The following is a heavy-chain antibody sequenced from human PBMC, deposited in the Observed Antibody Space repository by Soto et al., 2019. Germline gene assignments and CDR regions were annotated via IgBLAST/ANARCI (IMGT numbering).Heavy chain of an antibody. Sequence: GGSLRLSCAASGFTFSSYWMHWVRQASGKGLVWVSRISFDGSTTTYADSVKGRFTISRDNAKNTLYLQMNSLRAEDTAVYYCARGGAHKAMANEYWGQGPLATV. J-gene: IGHJ4*02. CDR3: ARGGAHKAMANEY. CDR2: ISFDGSTT. CDR1: GFTFSSYW. V-gene: IGHV3-74*01. D-gene: IGHD1-1*01.